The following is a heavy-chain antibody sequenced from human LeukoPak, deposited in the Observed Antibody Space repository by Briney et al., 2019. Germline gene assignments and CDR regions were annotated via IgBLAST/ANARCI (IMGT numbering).Heavy chain of an antibody. D-gene: IGHD5-18*01. V-gene: IGHV1-69*13. CDR3: ARGGIQPPAFKEAFDI. Sequence: ASVKVSCKASGGTFSSYAISWVRQAPGQGLEWMGGIIPIFGTANYAQKFQGRVTITADESTSTAYMELSSLRSEDTAVYYCARGGIQPPAFKEAFDIWGQGTMVTVSS. CDR1: GGTFSSYA. CDR2: IIPIFGTA. J-gene: IGHJ3*02.